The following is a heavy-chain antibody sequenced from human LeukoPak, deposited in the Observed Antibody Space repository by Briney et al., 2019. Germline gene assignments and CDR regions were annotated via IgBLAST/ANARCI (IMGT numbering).Heavy chain of an antibody. J-gene: IGHJ4*02. V-gene: IGHV1-69*13. CDR2: IIPIFGTA. CDR1: GGTFSSYA. Sequence: GASVTVSCTASGGTFSSYAISWVRQAPGQGLEWMGGIIPIFGTANYAQKFQGRVTITADESTSTAYMEPSSLRSEDTAVYYCARDTFAGSEWLRFGDYWGQGTLVTVSS. CDR3: ARDTFAGSEWLRFGDY. D-gene: IGHD5-12*01.